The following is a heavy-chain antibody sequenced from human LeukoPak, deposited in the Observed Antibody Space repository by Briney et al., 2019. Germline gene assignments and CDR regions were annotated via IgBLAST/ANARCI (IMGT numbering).Heavy chain of an antibody. Sequence: GGSLRLSCTASGLSFSSYNMNGVRQAPGKGLVWVSRIISDGTSTSYADSVKGRFTISRDNAKNTLYLQMNSLRAEDTAVYYCARGHVPGSDRHWDYWGQGILVTVSS. CDR1: GLSFSSYN. CDR2: IISDGTST. J-gene: IGHJ4*02. V-gene: IGHV3-74*01. D-gene: IGHD3-10*01. CDR3: ARGHVPGSDRHWDY.